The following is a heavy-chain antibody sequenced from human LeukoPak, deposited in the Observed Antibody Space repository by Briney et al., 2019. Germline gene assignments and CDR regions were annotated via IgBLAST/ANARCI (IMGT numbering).Heavy chain of an antibody. D-gene: IGHD6-6*01. V-gene: IGHV4-59*01. CDR2: IYYSGST. CDR1: GGSISSYY. Sequence: SETLSLTCTVSGGSISSYYWSWIRQPPGKGLEWIGYIYYSGSTNYNPSLKSRVTISVDTSKNQFSLKLSSVTAADTAVYYCAGGLEYSSSYWGQGTLVTVSS. CDR3: AGGLEYSSSY. J-gene: IGHJ4*02.